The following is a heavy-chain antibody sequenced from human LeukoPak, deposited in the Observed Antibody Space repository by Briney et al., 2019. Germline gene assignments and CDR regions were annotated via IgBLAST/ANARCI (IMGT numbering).Heavy chain of an antibody. CDR3: ARGGYSYGSNPYTYYFDY. V-gene: IGHV1-46*01. D-gene: IGHD5-18*01. J-gene: IGHJ4*02. CDR2: INPSGGTT. Sequence: GASVKVSCKASGYTFSSYYMHWVRQAPGQGLEWMGVINPSGGTTTYAQKFQGRVTMTRDTSTSTVYMEVSSLRSEDTAVYYCARGGYSYGSNPYTYYFDYWGQGTLVTVSS. CDR1: GYTFSSYY.